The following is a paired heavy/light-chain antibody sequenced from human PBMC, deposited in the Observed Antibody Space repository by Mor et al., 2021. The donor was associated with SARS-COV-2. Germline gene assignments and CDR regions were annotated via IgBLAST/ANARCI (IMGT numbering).Light chain of an antibody. Sequence: QSVLTQPPSVSGAPGQRVTISCTGSSSNIGAGYDVHWYQQLPGTAPKLLIYGNSNRPSGVPDRFSGSKSGTSASLAITGLQAEDEADYYCQSYDSSLSGSYWVFGGGTKLTVL. CDR2: GNS. CDR1: SSNIGAGYD. J-gene: IGLJ3*02. CDR3: QSYDSSLSGSYWV. V-gene: IGLV1-40*01.
Heavy chain of an antibody. V-gene: IGHV4-61*01. CDR2: IYYSGST. CDR3: AREAVDTAMGGYYYYYGMDV. CDR1: GGSVSSGSYY. J-gene: IGHJ6*02. D-gene: IGHD5-18*01. Sequence: QVQLQESGPGLVKPSETLSLTCTVSGGSVSSGSYYWSWIRQPPGKGLEWIGYIYYSGSTNYNPSLKSRVTISVDTSKNQFSLKLSSVTAADTAVYYCAREAVDTAMGGYYYYYGMDVWGQGTTVTVSS.